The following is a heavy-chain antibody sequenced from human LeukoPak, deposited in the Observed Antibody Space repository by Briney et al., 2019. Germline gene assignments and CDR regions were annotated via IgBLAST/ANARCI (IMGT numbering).Heavy chain of an antibody. CDR1: GGSFTVYW. Sequence: PSETLSVTSAVHGGSFTVYWASLIRQPPGKGLEWIGEIKHSGSTNYNPSLKSRVTISVDTSKNQFSLKLSSVTAADTAVYYCARETALIAVAGTFDYCGEGAMVTVSS. J-gene: IGHJ4*02. CDR3: ARETALIAVAGTFDY. V-gene: IGHV4-34*01. D-gene: IGHD6-19*01. CDR2: IKHSGST.